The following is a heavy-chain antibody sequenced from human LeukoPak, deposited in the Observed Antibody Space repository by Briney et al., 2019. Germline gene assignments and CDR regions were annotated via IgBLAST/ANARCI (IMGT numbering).Heavy chain of an antibody. CDR2: INPSGGST. CDR3: ARVAIVSYSSSWYFDY. D-gene: IGHD6-13*01. Sequence: ASVKVSCKASGYTFTSYNMHWVRQAPGQGLEWMGIINPSGGSTSYAQKFQGRVTMTRDTSTSTVYMELSSLRSEDTAVYYCARVAIVSYSSSWYFDYWGQGTLVTVSS. J-gene: IGHJ4*02. V-gene: IGHV1-46*01. CDR1: GYTFTSYN.